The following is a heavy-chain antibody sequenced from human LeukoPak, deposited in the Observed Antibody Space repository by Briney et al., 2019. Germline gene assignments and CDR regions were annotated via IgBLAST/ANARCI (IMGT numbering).Heavy chain of an antibody. D-gene: IGHD6-13*01. CDR3: AKTSGYSCTSGVDY. CDR1: GFTFSSYA. CDR2: TSGSGGST. J-gene: IGHJ4*02. Sequence: GGSLRLSCAASGFTFSSYAMSWVRQAPGKGLEWVSATSGSGGSTYYADSVKGRFTISRDNSKNTLYLQMNSLRAEDTAVYYCAKTSGYSCTSGVDYWGQGTLVTVSS. V-gene: IGHV3-23*01.